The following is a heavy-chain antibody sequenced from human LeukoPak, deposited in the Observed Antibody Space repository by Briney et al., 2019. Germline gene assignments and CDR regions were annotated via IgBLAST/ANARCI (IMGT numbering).Heavy chain of an antibody. Sequence: ASVKVSCKASGYTFTNHFMHWVRQAPGQGFEWMGIINPGGGSTSYAQKFQGRVTMTRDMSTSTVYMELSSLRSEDTAVYYCARVATLYYDSSVGPFDVWGQGTMVTVSS. CDR3: ARVATLYYDSSVGPFDV. CDR2: INPGGGST. V-gene: IGHV1-46*01. J-gene: IGHJ3*01. D-gene: IGHD3-22*01. CDR1: GYTFTNHF.